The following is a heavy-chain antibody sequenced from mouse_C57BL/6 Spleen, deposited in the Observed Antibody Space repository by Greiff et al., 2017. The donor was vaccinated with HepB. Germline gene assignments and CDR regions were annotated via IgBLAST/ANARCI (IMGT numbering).Heavy chain of an antibody. Sequence: DVKVEESGGGLVKPGGSLKLSCAASGFTFSSYAMSWVRQTPEKRLEWVATISDGGSYTYYPDNVKGRFTISRDNAKNNLYLQMSHLKSEDTAMYYCARGGGYDGRWYFDVWGTGTTVTVSS. D-gene: IGHD2-2*01. J-gene: IGHJ1*03. CDR2: ISDGGSYT. CDR1: GFTFSSYA. CDR3: ARGGGYDGRWYFDV. V-gene: IGHV5-4*03.